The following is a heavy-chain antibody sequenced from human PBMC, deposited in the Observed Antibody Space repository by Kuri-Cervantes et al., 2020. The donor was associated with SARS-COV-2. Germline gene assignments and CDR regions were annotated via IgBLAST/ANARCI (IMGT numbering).Heavy chain of an antibody. V-gene: IGHV4-34*01. CDR1: GGSFSGYY. CDR2: INHSGST. J-gene: IGHJ6*03. CDR3: ARAGYSSSWDYYYYYYMDV. Sequence: GSLRLSCAVYGGSFSGYYWSWIRQPPGKGLEWIGEINHSGSTNYNPSLKSRVTISVDTSKNQFSLKLSSVTAADTAVYYCARAGYSSSWDYYYYYYMDVWGKGTTVTVSS. D-gene: IGHD6-13*01.